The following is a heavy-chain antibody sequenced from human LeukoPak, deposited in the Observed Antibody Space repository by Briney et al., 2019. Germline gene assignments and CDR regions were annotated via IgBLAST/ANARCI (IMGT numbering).Heavy chain of an antibody. D-gene: IGHD5-12*01. CDR3: ARDRTVKARIGGMDV. Sequence: GRSLRLSCAASGFTFDDYAMHWVRQAPGKGLEWVSGISWNSGSIGYADSVKGRFTISRDNAKNSLYLQMNSLRAEDTAIYYCARDRTVKARIGGMDVWGQGTTVIVSS. J-gene: IGHJ6*02. CDR2: ISWNSGSI. CDR1: GFTFDDYA. V-gene: IGHV3-9*01.